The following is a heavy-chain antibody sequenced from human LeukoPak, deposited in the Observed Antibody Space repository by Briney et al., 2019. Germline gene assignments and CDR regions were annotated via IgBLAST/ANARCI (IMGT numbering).Heavy chain of an antibody. V-gene: IGHV3-30*04. D-gene: IGHD1-26*01. CDR3: AREGQWELPYFDY. CDR2: ISYDGSNK. Sequence: GSLRLSCAASGFTFSSYAMHWVRQAPGKGLEWVAVISYDGSNKYYADSVKGRFTISRDNSKNTLYLQMNSLGAEDTAVYYCAREGQWELPYFDYWGQGTLVTVSS. CDR1: GFTFSSYA. J-gene: IGHJ4*02.